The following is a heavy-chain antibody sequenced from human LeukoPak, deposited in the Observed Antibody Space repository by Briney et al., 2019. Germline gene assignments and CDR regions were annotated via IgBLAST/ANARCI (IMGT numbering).Heavy chain of an antibody. CDR3: AREIAEGDFDY. D-gene: IGHD2-21*01. J-gene: IGHJ4*02. V-gene: IGHV3-33*01. Sequence: QSGRSLRLSCATSGFTFSSYGMHWVRQAPGKGLEWVALIWYDGSNKYYADSVKGRFTISRDNSKNTLYLQMTSLRAEDTAVYYCAREIAEGDFDYWGQGTLVPVSS. CDR2: IWYDGSNK. CDR1: GFTFSSYG.